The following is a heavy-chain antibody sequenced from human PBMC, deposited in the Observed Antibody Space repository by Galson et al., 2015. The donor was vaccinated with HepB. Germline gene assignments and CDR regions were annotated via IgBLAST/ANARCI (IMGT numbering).Heavy chain of an antibody. J-gene: IGHJ5*02. CDR1: GGTFSSYA. D-gene: IGHD3-10*01. CDR3: ARDVTHGSGSANYWFDA. V-gene: IGHV1-69*13. CDR2: IIPIFGTA. Sequence: SVKVSCKASGGTFSSYAISWVRQAPGQGLEWMGGIIPIFGTANYAQKFQGRVTITADESTSTAYMELSSLRSEDTAVYYCARDVTHGSGSANYWFDAWGEGTLVTVSS.